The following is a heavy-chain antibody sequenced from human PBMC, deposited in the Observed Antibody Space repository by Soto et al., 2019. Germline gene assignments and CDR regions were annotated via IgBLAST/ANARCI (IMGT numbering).Heavy chain of an antibody. CDR3: ASSYCAGENCERRGAYDV. CDR2: TSSDGTKE. Sequence: QVQLVESGGGVVQPGRSLRLSCVVSGLDVRKYVMYWVRQAPGKGLEWVAVTSSDGTKEHHSDSVKGRFAISRDNSKNTVYLQMSSLRDDDTALYYCASSYCAGENCERRGAYDVWGQGTMVTVSS. J-gene: IGHJ3*01. D-gene: IGHD3-10*01. V-gene: IGHV3-30*09. CDR1: GLDVRKYV.